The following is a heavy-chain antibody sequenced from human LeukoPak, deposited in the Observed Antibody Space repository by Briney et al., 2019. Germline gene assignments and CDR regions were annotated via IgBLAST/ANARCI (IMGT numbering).Heavy chain of an antibody. Sequence: SGTLSLTCAVSGGSISSSNWWSWVRQPPGKGLEWIGEIYHSGSTNYNPSLKSRVTISVDTSKNQFSLKLSSVTAADTAVYYCARGSPITMIVVVIQPEYFQHWGQGTLVTVSS. CDR3: ARGSPITMIVVVIQPEYFQH. CDR2: IYHSGST. D-gene: IGHD3-22*01. J-gene: IGHJ1*01. CDR1: GGSISSSNW. V-gene: IGHV4-4*02.